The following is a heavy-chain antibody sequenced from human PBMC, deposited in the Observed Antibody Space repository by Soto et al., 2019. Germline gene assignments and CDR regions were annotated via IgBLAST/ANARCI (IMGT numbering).Heavy chain of an antibody. D-gene: IGHD5-18*01. J-gene: IGHJ5*02. Sequence: HPGGSLRLSCAASGFTFSSYAMSWVRQSPGKGLEWVSAISGSGGSTYYADSVKGRFTISRDNSKNTLYLQMNSLRAEDTAVYYCAKDPRPRGYSYGYWFDPWGQGTLVTVSS. CDR1: GFTFSSYA. CDR2: ISGSGGST. CDR3: AKDPRPRGYSYGYWFDP. V-gene: IGHV3-23*01.